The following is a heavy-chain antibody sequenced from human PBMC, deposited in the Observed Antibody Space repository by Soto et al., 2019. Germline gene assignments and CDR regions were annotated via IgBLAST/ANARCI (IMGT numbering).Heavy chain of an antibody. CDR3: ARLGSIYSSSYDY. CDR2: IIPIFGTA. D-gene: IGHD6-13*01. CDR1: GGTFSSYA. Sequence: ASVKVSCKASGGTFSSYAISWVRQAPGQGLEWMGGIIPIFGTANYAQKFQGRVTITADESTSTAYMELSSLRSEDTAVYYCARLGSIYSSSYDYWGQGTLVTVSS. J-gene: IGHJ4*02. V-gene: IGHV1-69*13.